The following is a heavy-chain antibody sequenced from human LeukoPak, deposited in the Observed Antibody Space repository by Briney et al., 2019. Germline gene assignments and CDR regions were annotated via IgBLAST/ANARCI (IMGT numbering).Heavy chain of an antibody. CDR1: GFSVSSSY. CDR3: AREPAQWFGESDGDY. D-gene: IGHD3-10*01. Sequence: PGGSLRLSCAASGFSVSSSYMSWVRQAPGKGLEWVSVIYSGGSTYYAESVKGRFTISRDISKNTVYLQMNSLRAEDTAVYYCAREPAQWFGESDGDYWGQGTLVTVSS. V-gene: IGHV3-66*01. J-gene: IGHJ4*02. CDR2: IYSGGST.